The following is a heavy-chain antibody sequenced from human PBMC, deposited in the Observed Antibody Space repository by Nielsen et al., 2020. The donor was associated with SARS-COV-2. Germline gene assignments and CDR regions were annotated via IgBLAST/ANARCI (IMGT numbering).Heavy chain of an antibody. Sequence: WIRQPPGKGLEWIGYIYYSGSTNYNPSLKSRVTISVDTSKNQFSLKLSSVTAADTAVYYYSRMATVETYYYGSGSYLARPRDAFDIWGQGTMVTVSS. J-gene: IGHJ3*02. D-gene: IGHD3-10*01. CDR2: IYYSGST. V-gene: IGHV4-59*01. CDR3: SRMATVETYYYGSGSYLARPRDAFDI.